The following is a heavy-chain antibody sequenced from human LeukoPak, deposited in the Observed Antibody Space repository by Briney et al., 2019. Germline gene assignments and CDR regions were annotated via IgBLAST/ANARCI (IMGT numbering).Heavy chain of an antibody. J-gene: IGHJ4*02. CDR3: ARDASTVTTTPTGDY. CDR2: ISAYNGNT. Sequence: ASVKVSCKASGYTFTSYGISWVRQAPGQGLEWMGWISAYNGNTNYAQKPQGRVTMTTDTSTSTAYMELRSLRSDDTAVYYCARDASTVTTTPTGDYWGQGTLVTVSS. CDR1: GYTFTSYG. V-gene: IGHV1-18*01. D-gene: IGHD4-17*01.